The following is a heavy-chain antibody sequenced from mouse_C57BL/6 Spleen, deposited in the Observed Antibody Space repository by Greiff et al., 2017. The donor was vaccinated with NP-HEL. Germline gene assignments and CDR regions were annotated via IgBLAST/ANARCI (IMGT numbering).Heavy chain of an antibody. CDR3: ARRFLRDYAMDY. CDR2: IYPGDGDN. V-gene: IGHV1-80*01. Sequence: VQLQQSGAELVKPGASVKISCKASGYAFSGYCMHWVKQRPGKGLEWIGRIYPGDGDNNYNGKFKGKATLTADKSSSTAYMQLSSLTSEDSAVYFCARRFLRDYAMDYWGQGTSVTVSS. J-gene: IGHJ4*01. CDR1: GYAFSGYC. D-gene: IGHD1-1*01.